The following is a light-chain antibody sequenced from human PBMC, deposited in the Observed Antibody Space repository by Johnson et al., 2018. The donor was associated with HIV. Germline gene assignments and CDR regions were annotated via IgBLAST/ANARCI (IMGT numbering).Light chain of an antibody. Sequence: QSVLTQPPSVSAAPGQKVTFSCSGSSSNIGENFVSWYQHLPGTAPKLLIHENNKRPSGIPDRFSGSKSGTSATLGITALQTGDEADYYCGTWDSSLSAGGVFGTGTKVTVL. CDR1: SSNIGENF. CDR2: ENN. J-gene: IGLJ1*01. V-gene: IGLV1-51*02. CDR3: GTWDSSLSAGGV.